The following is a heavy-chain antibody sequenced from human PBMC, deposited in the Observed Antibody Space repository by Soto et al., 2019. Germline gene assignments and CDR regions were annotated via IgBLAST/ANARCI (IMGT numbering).Heavy chain of an antibody. CDR1: GFTFSSYA. CDR3: AKDVMGRGYSRYDYPFDY. D-gene: IGHD5-12*01. V-gene: IGHV3-23*01. Sequence: EVQLLESGGGLVQPGGSLRLSCAASGFTFSSYAMSWVRQAPGKGLEWVSAISGSGGSTYYADSVKGRFTISRDNSKNTLYLQMNSLRAEDTAVYYCAKDVMGRGYSRYDYPFDYWVQGTLVTVSS. J-gene: IGHJ4*02. CDR2: ISGSGGST.